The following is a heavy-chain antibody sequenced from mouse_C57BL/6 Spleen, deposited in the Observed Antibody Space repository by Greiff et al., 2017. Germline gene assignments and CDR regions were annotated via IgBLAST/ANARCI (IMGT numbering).Heavy chain of an antibody. V-gene: IGHV14-3*01. CDR1: GFNIKNTY. J-gene: IGHJ4*01. CDR2: IDPANGNT. Sequence: VHVTQSVAELVRPGASVKLSCTASGFNIKNTYMHWVKQRPEQGLDWIGRIDPANGNTTYAPKFQGKATLTADTSSNTAYLQLSSLTSEDTAIYYCARSEGFYYAMDYWGQGTSVTVSS. CDR3: ARSEGFYYAMDY. D-gene: IGHD3-3*01.